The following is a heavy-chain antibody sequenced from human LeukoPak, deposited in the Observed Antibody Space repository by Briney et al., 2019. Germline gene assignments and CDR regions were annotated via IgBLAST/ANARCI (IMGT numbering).Heavy chain of an antibody. CDR3: AKAIVGYYDSSGYPVDY. CDR1: GFTFSSYG. D-gene: IGHD3-22*01. CDR2: ISGSGGST. Sequence: GSLRLSCAASGFTFSSYGMSWVRQAPGKGLEWVSAISGSGGSTYYADSVKGRFTISRHNSKNTLYLQMNSLRAEDTAVYYCAKAIVGYYDSSGYPVDYWGQGTLVTVSS. J-gene: IGHJ4*02. V-gene: IGHV3-23*01.